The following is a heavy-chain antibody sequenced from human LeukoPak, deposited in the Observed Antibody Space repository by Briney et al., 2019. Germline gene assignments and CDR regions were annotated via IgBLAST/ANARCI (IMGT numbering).Heavy chain of an antibody. CDR2: ISAYNGNT. D-gene: IGHD2-2*02. V-gene: IGHV1-18*04. CDR1: GYTFTSYG. J-gene: IGHJ4*02. Sequence: GASVKVSCKASGYTFTSYGISWVRQAPGQGLEWMGWISAYNGNTNYAQKLQGRVTMTTDTSTSTAYVELRSLRSDDTAVYYCARYQLLYKIDYWGQGTLVTVSS. CDR3: ARYQLLYKIDY.